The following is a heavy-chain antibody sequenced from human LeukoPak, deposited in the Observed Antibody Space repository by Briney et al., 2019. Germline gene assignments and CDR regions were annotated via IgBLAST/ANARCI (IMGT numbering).Heavy chain of an antibody. V-gene: IGHV3-66*02. CDR1: GFTVSSNY. J-gene: IGHJ6*02. CDR2: IYSGGST. Sequence: GGSLRLSCAASGFTVSSNYMSWVRQAPGKGLEWVSVIYSGGSTYYADSVKGRFTISRDNFKNTLYLNSLRAEDTAVYYCARDWRITGTPGDYYGMDVWGQGTTVTVSS. CDR3: ARDWRITGTPGDYYGMDV. D-gene: IGHD1-20*01.